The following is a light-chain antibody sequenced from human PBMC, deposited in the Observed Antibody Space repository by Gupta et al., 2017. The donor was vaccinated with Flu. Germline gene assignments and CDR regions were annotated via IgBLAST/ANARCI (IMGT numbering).Light chain of an antibody. J-gene: IGLJ1*01. CDR2: DVS. Sequence: QSALTQPASVSGSPGQSINISCTGTSSDVGRSNSVSWYRQDPGKAPKLIIYDVSSRPSGISSRFSGSKSGNTASLTISGLQAEDETDYYCSSDTSTDTFYVFGTGTKVTVL. CDR1: SSDVGRSNS. V-gene: IGLV2-14*01. CDR3: SSDTSTDTFYV.